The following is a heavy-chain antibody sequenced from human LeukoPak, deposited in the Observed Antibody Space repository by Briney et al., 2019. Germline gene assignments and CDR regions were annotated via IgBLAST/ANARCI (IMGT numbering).Heavy chain of an antibody. CDR2: IWHDGSEE. D-gene: IGHD2-15*01. V-gene: IGHV3-33*01. CDR3: GRERHQGSGYYDY. J-gene: IGHJ4*02. Sequence: PGRDLRLYCASTGFTFSNYAMHSVRQAPGKGLEWVAVIWHDGSEEYYADSEKGRFTISRDNSKNTLYLQRDSRRAEDTAVYYCGRERHQGSGYYDYWGQGTLVTVSS. CDR1: GFTFSNYA.